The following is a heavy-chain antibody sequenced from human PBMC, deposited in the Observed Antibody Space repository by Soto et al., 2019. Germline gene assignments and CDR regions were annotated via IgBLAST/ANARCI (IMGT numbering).Heavy chain of an antibody. J-gene: IGHJ4*02. V-gene: IGHV3-23*01. CDR3: AKWGSSSWSPHYYFDY. D-gene: IGHD2-2*01. CDR1: GFTFNNYA. Sequence: EVQLLESGGGLVQPWGSLRLSCAASGFTFNNYAMGWVRQAPGKGLEWVSAITDSGDDIYYIDSVKGRFTISRDNSKSTLYLQMNSLRAEDTAIYYCAKWGSSSWSPHYYFDYWGQGTLVTVSS. CDR2: ITDSGDDI.